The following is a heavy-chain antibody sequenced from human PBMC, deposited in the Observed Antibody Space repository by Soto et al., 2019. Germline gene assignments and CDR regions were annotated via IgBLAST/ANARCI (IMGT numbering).Heavy chain of an antibody. V-gene: IGHV3-74*01. CDR1: GITFSSYW. D-gene: IGHD4-17*01. Sequence: EVQLVESGGGLVQPGGSLRLSCAASGITFSSYWMHWVRQAPGKGLVWVSRINSDGSSTSYADSVKGRFTISRDNAKNTLYLQMNSLRVEDTAVYYCARANDYGGPGIGFDPWGQGTLVTVSS. J-gene: IGHJ5*02. CDR2: INSDGSST. CDR3: ARANDYGGPGIGFDP.